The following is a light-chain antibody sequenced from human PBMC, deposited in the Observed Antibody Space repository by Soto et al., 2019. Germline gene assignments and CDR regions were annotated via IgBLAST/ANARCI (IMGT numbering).Light chain of an antibody. Sequence: EVVMTQSPATLSVSPGERVTLSCRASQSINAHLAWYQQKRGQAPRLLIHGASTRATGIPARFSGSGFGTEFILTISSLQSEDFAVYYCQQYNTWLWTFGQGTKVEIQ. CDR1: QSINAH. V-gene: IGKV3-15*01. CDR2: GAS. CDR3: QQYNTWLWT. J-gene: IGKJ1*01.